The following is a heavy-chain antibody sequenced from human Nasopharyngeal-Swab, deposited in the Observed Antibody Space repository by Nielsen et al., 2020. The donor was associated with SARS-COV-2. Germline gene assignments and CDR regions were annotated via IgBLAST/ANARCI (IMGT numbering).Heavy chain of an antibody. CDR1: GFTVNTNY. J-gene: IGHJ3*02. CDR2: IDSRGTTK. Sequence: GESLKISCAASGFTVNTNYMNWVRQAPGEGLEWVSSIDSRGTTKHYADSVRGRFTISRDNAKNSLYLQMNSLRVEDTAVYYCVRGDYRDIWGQGTMVTVSS. CDR3: VRGDYRDI. D-gene: IGHD4/OR15-4a*01. V-gene: IGHV3-69-1*01.